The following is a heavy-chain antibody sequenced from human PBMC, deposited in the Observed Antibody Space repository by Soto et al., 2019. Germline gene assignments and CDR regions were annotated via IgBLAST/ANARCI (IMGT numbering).Heavy chain of an antibody. Sequence: QVQLVQAGAAVTKPGSSVKVSCKASGGTFSSYAISWVRQAPGQGLEWMGGIIPIFGTANYAQKFQGRVTITADKSTSTAYMELSSLRSDDTAVYSCASTPTTVTNLLAFDYCGQGTLVTVSS. CDR1: GGTFSSYA. CDR3: ASTPTTVTNLLAFDY. D-gene: IGHD4-17*01. CDR2: IIPIFGTA. V-gene: IGHV1-69*06. J-gene: IGHJ4*02.